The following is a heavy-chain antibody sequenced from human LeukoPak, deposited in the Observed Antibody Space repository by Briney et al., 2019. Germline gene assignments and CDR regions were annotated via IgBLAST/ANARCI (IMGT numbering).Heavy chain of an antibody. CDR2: IYYSGST. Sequence: SETLSLTCTVSGGSISSYYWSWIRQPPGKGLEWIGYIYYSGSTNYNPSLKSRVTISVDTSKNQFSLKLSSVTAADTAVYYCARMYCSSTSCSSFDYWGQGTLVTVSS. CDR3: ARMYCSSTSCSSFDY. CDR1: GGSISSYY. V-gene: IGHV4-59*01. J-gene: IGHJ4*02. D-gene: IGHD2-2*01.